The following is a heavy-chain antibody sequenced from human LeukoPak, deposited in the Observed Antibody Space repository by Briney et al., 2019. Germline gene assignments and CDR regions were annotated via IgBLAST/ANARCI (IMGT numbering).Heavy chain of an antibody. J-gene: IGHJ4*02. CDR2: INHSGST. D-gene: IGHD3/OR15-3a*01. Sequence: SETLSLTCAVYGGSFSGYYWSWICQPPGKGLEWIGEINHSGSTNYNPSLKSRVTISVDTSKNQFSLKLSSVTAADTAVYYCARVKRRPDWFFDYWGQGTLVTVSS. V-gene: IGHV4-34*01. CDR1: GGSFSGYY. CDR3: ARVKRRPDWFFDY.